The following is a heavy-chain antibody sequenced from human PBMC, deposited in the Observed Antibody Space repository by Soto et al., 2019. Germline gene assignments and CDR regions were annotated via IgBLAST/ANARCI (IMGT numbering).Heavy chain of an antibody. Sequence: GGSLRLSCAASGFTFSSYSMNWVRQAPGKGLEWVSYISSSSSTTYYADSVKGRFTISRDNAKNSLYLQMNSLRDEDTDVYYCERDLIINYGDYPYYFDYWGQGTLVTVSS. CDR3: ERDLIINYGDYPYYFDY. CDR1: GFTFSSYS. J-gene: IGHJ4*02. CDR2: ISSSSSTT. V-gene: IGHV3-48*02. D-gene: IGHD4-17*01.